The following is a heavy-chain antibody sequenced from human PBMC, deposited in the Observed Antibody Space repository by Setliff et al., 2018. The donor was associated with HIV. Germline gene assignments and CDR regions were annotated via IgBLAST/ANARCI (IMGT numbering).Heavy chain of an antibody. Sequence: SETLSLTCTVSGDSSSNDYWTWVRQPPGKGLEWIGNIHTSGTTKYNPSLNSRVTISVGMSKSQFSLRLSSVTAADTAMYYCAREYYRSGGYYSGWKYYYMDVWGKGTTVTVSS. J-gene: IGHJ6*03. CDR3: AREYYRSGGYYSGWKYYYMDV. D-gene: IGHD2-15*01. CDR2: IHTSGTT. V-gene: IGHV4-4*08. CDR1: GDSSSNDY.